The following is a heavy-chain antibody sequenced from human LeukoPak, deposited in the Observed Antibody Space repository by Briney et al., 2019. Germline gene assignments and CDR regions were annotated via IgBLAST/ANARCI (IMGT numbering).Heavy chain of an antibody. J-gene: IGHJ4*02. Sequence: ASVKVSCKASGYTFTGYYMHWVRQAPGQGLEWMGWINPNSGGTNYAQKFQGRITMTRDTSISTAYMELSRLRSDDTAVYYCARDSTDYDTSGYYLLDYWGQGTLVTVSS. CDR2: INPNSGGT. V-gene: IGHV1-2*02. CDR1: GYTFTGYY. CDR3: ARDSTDYDTSGYYLLDY. D-gene: IGHD3-22*01.